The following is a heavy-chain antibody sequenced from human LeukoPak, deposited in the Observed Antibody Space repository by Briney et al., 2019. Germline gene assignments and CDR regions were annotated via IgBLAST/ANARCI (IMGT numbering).Heavy chain of an antibody. V-gene: IGHV3-23*01. CDR3: ATPPTVTRNY. CDR2: FGAGKNTT. Sequence: PGGSLRLSCAASGFSFSSYAMNWVRQAPGKGLEWVSIFGAGKNTTYYADSVKGRFTVSRDNSKNTLYLQMTSLRPEDTAIYYCATPPTVTRNYWGQGTLVTVSS. CDR1: GFSFSSYA. J-gene: IGHJ4*02. D-gene: IGHD4-17*01.